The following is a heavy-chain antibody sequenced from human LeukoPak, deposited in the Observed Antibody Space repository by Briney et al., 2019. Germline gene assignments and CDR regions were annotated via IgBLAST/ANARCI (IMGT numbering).Heavy chain of an antibody. V-gene: IGHV4-34*01. J-gene: IGHJ4*02. D-gene: IGHD3-10*01. CDR1: GGSFSGYY. CDR2: INHSGST. CDR3: ASGGFGELFPTTFDY. Sequence: SETLSLTCAVYGGSFSGYYWSWIRQPPGKGLEWIGEINHSGSTNYNPSLKSRVTISVDTSKNQFSLKLSSVTAADTAVYYCASGGFGELFPTTFDYWGQGTLVIVSS.